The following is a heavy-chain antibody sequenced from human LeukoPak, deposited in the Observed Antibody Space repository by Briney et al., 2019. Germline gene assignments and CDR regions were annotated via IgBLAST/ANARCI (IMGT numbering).Heavy chain of an antibody. CDR3: ARLTTVLRYFDY. D-gene: IGHD4-17*01. CDR1: GGSISSYY. Sequence: SETLSLTCTVSGGSISSYYWSWIRQPPGKGLEWIGYIYYSGSTNYNPSLKSRVTISVDTSKSQFSLKLSSVTAADTAVYYCARLTTVLRYFDYWGQGTLVTVSS. CDR2: IYYSGST. J-gene: IGHJ4*02. V-gene: IGHV4-59*08.